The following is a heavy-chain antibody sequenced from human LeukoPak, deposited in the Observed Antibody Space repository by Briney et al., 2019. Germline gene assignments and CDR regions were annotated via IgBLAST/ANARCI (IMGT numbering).Heavy chain of an antibody. V-gene: IGHV1-24*01. CDR2: FDPEDGET. D-gene: IGHD1-26*01. J-gene: IGHJ6*03. CDR3: ATTLRKYSGNYYNYYYYMDV. Sequence: ASVEVSCKVSGYTLTELSMHWVRQAPGKGLEWMGGFDPEDGETIYAQKFQGRVTMTEDTSTDTAYMELSSLRSEDTAVYYCATTLRKYSGNYYNYYYYMDVWGKGTTVTVSS. CDR1: GYTLTELS.